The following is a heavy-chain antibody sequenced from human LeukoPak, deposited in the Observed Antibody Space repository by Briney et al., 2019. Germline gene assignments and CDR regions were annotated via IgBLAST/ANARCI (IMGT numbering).Heavy chain of an antibody. CDR1: GGTFSSYT. Sequence: SVKVSCKASGGTFSSYTISWVRQAPGQGIEWLGRIIPILGIANYSQKFQGRVTITADKSTSTAYMELSSLRSEDTAVYYCASDSVGWDAFDIWGQGTMVTVSS. J-gene: IGHJ3*02. CDR2: IIPILGIA. CDR3: ASDSVGWDAFDI. V-gene: IGHV1-69*02. D-gene: IGHD3-10*01.